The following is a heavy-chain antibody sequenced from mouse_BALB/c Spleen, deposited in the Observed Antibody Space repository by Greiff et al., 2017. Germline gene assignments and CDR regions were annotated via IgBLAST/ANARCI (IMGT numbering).Heavy chain of an antibody. Sequence: VQLQQSGPELVKPGASVKISCKASGYSFTGYFMNWVMQSHGKSLEWIGRINPYNGDTFYNQKFKGKATLTVDKSSSTAHMELRSLASEDSAVYYCARRGIRDGYDAMDYWGQGTSVTVSS. CDR2: INPYNGDT. V-gene: IGHV1-20*02. D-gene: IGHD5-2*01. CDR1: GYSFTGYF. CDR3: ARRGIRDGYDAMDY. J-gene: IGHJ4*01.